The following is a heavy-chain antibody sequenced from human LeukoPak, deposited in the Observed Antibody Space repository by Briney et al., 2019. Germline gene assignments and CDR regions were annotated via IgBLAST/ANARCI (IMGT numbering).Heavy chain of an antibody. V-gene: IGHV3-21*01. J-gene: IGHJ4*02. CDR1: GFTFASYS. CDR2: ISGDSTYI. CDR3: ALRGYSYGLFDY. D-gene: IGHD5-18*01. Sequence: GGSLRLSCAASGFTFASYSMNWVRQAPGKGLEWVSSISGDSTYIYNAGSVKGRFTISRDNAQASLYLQMISLRADDTAVYYCALRGYSYGLFDYWGQGTLVTVSS.